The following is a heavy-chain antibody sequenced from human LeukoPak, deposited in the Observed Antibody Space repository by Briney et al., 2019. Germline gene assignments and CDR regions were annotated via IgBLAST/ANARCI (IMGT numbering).Heavy chain of an antibody. CDR1: GFTFSSLW. D-gene: IGHD1-1*01. CDR3: ARGGPGTGMDY. J-gene: IGHJ4*02. Sequence: GGSLRLSCVASGFTFSSLWMYWVRQAPGKGLVWVSRISNDEITTTYADSVKGRFTISRDNAKNTLYLQMNSLRAEDTAVYYCARGGPGTGMDYWGQGALVTVSS. V-gene: IGHV3-74*01. CDR2: ISNDEITT.